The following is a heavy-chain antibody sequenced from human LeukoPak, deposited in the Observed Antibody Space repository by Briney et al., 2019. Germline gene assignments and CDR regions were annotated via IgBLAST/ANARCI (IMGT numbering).Heavy chain of an antibody. CDR3: ARGFPFAFDI. Sequence: GGSLRLSCAASGFTFSSYSTNWVRQAPGKGLEWVSSISSSSSYIYYADSVKGRFTISRDNAKNSLYLQMNSLRAEDTAAYYCARGFPFAFDIWGQGTMVTVSS. D-gene: IGHD2-21*01. CDR2: ISSSSSYI. CDR1: GFTFSSYS. V-gene: IGHV3-21*01. J-gene: IGHJ3*02.